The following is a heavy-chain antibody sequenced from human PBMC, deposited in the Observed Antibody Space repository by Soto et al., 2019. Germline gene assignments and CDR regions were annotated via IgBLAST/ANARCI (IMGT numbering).Heavy chain of an antibody. CDR3: AKDLKVDYYDISFYPDE. Sequence: EVQLLESGGGLVQPGGSLRLSCAASGFTFSSYAMSWVRQAPGKGLEWVSTISGSGGNTYYADSVRGRFIISRDNSKNTLYLQMNSLRAEDTAVYYCAKDLKVDYYDISFYPDEWGQGTQVTVSS. V-gene: IGHV3-23*01. J-gene: IGHJ4*02. CDR2: ISGSGGNT. CDR1: GFTFSSYA. D-gene: IGHD3-22*01.